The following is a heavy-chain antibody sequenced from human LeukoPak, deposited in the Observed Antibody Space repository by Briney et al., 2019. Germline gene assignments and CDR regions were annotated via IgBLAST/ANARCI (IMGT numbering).Heavy chain of an antibody. Sequence: ASVKVSCKTSGYTFTDYYMHWVRQAPGQGLEWMGWINPNSGGTNYAQKFQGRVTVTRDASISTAYMELSRLTSDDTAVYYCARAGRTFEGRDYWGQGTLVTVSS. J-gene: IGHJ4*02. D-gene: IGHD3-10*01. CDR2: INPNSGGT. V-gene: IGHV1-2*02. CDR1: GYTFTDYY. CDR3: ARAGRTFEGRDY.